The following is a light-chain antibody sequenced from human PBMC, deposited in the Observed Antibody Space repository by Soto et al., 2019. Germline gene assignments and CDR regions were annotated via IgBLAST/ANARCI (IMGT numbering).Light chain of an antibody. Sequence: RTSQSVDNNYLVWYQQKPGQAPRLLIYGASGRATGTPDRFSGSGPETDFTLTIRTRQSDDSAVYYYQRHRRSPRTFGQGTKVEIK. CDR2: GAS. V-gene: IGKV3-20*01. J-gene: IGKJ1*01. CDR3: QRHRRSPRT. CDR1: QSVDNNY.